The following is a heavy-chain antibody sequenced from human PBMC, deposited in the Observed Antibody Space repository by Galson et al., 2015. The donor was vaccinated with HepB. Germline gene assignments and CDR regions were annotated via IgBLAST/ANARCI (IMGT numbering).Heavy chain of an antibody. J-gene: IGHJ5*02. V-gene: IGHV3-72*01. CDR3: VRGKRYRHYNWFDP. Sequence: SLRLSCAGSGFTFSDHHMDWVRQAPGKGLEWVGRIRDRPNSYTTEYAASVKGRFTISRDDSENSVYLQMNSLRTEDTAVYFCVRGKRYRHYNWFDPWGQGTLVTVSS. CDR2: IRDRPNSYTT. D-gene: IGHD1-1*01. CDR1: GFTFSDHH.